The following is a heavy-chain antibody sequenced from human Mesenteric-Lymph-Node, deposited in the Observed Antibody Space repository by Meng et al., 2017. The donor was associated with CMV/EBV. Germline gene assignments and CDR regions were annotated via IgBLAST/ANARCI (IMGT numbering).Heavy chain of an antibody. CDR1: GFTFNKYY. V-gene: IGHV3-53*01. CDR3: ARARVGYNYGLLY. D-gene: IGHD5-18*01. CDR2: IYSGGGT. J-gene: IGHJ4*02. Sequence: GGSLRLSCAASGFTFNKYYMTWVRQAPGEGLEWVSVIYSGGGTYYSDSVKGRFTISRDSSKNTLYLQMNSLRAEDTAIYYCARARVGYNYGLLYWGQGTLVTVSS.